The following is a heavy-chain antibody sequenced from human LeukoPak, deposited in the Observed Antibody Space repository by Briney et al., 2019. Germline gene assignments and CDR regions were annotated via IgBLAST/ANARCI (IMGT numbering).Heavy chain of an antibody. J-gene: IGHJ4*02. CDR2: INGDGGST. V-gene: IGHV3-74*01. D-gene: IGHD1-26*01. Sequence: PGGSLRLSCVASGFTFSSHWMHWVRQVPGKGLVWVSNINGDGGSTGYADSVKGRFTVSRDNAKNTLYLHMNSLRAEDTAVYYCARDQVGATPIDYWGQGTLVTVSS. CDR3: ARDQVGATPIDY. CDR1: GFTFSSHW.